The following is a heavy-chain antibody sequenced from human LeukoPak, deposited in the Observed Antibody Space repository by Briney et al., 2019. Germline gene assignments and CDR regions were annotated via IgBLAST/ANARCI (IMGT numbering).Heavy chain of an antibody. CDR2: INHSGST. J-gene: IGHJ4*02. Sequence: SETLSLTCAVYGGSFSGYYWSWIRQPPGKGLEWIGEINHSGSTNYNPSLKSRVTISVDTSKNQFSLKLSSVTAADTAVYYCARGARFPHSYGYHWGQGTLVTVSS. D-gene: IGHD5-18*01. CDR1: GGSFSGYY. V-gene: IGHV4-34*01. CDR3: ARGARFPHSYGYH.